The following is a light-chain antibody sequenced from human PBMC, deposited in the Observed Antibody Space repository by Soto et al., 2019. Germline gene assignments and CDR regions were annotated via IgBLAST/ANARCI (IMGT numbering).Light chain of an antibody. CDR2: DVS. Sequence: QSLLTQPRSVSGSPGQSVTISCTGSSSDVGGFTSVSWFQQYPGTTPKLIIYDVSKRPSGVPDRFSGSRSGNTASLTISGLQAEDEADYYCYSSAGSFTYVFGTGTKVTVL. V-gene: IGLV2-11*01. J-gene: IGLJ1*01. CDR3: YSSAGSFTYV. CDR1: SSDVGGFTS.